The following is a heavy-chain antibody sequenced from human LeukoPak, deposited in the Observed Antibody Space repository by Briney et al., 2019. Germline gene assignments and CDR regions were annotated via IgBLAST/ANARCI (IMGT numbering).Heavy chain of an antibody. V-gene: IGHV4-39*01. D-gene: IGHD6-19*01. J-gene: IGHJ4*02. CDR1: GGSISSSSYY. CDR3: ALAGTFYFDY. Sequence: PSETLSLTCTVSGGSISSSSYYWGWIRQPRGKGLEWIGSIYYSGSTYYNPSLNSRVTISVDTSKNQFSLKLSSATAADTAVYYCALAGTFYFDYWGQGTLVTVSS. CDR2: IYYSGST.